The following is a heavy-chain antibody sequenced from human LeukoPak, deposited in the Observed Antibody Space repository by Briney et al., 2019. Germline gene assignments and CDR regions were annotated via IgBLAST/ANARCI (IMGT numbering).Heavy chain of an antibody. CDR2: IDPNSGGT. Sequence: ASVKVSCKASGYTFTGDYMHWVRQAPGQGREWMGWIDPNSGGTNYAQKFQGRVTMTRDTSISTAYMELSRLRSDDTAVYYCARDVYYGSGNYDYGMDVWGQGTTVTVSS. CDR3: ARDVYYGSGNYDYGMDV. D-gene: IGHD3-10*01. J-gene: IGHJ6*02. V-gene: IGHV1-2*02. CDR1: GYTFTGDY.